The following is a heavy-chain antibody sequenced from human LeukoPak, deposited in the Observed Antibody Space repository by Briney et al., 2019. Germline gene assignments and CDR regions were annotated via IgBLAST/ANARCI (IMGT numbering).Heavy chain of an antibody. D-gene: IGHD3-22*01. V-gene: IGHV1-69*05. J-gene: IGHJ4*02. CDR3: ARDALGNYYDSSGYYLDY. Sequence: ASVKVSCKASGGTFSSYAISWVRQAPGQGLEWMGRIIPIFGTANYAQKFQGRVTITTDESTSTAYMELSSPRSEDTAVYYCARDALGNYYDSSGYYLDYWGQGTLVTVSS. CDR1: GGTFSSYA. CDR2: IIPIFGTA.